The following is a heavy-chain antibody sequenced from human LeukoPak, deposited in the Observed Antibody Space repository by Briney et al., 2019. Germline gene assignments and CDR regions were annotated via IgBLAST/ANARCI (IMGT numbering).Heavy chain of an antibody. J-gene: IGHJ4*02. CDR1: NGSFSDYY. CDR2: MHHSGRT. CDR3: ANRGSGSQWALDY. V-gene: IGHV4-34*01. Sequence: SETLSLTCAVYNGSFSDYYWSWVRQSPEKGLEWIAEMHHSGRTNYNPSLRSRVTISIDTSKNQFSLKLNSVTAADTAVYYCANRGSGSQWALDYWGQGTLVTVSS. D-gene: IGHD1-26*01.